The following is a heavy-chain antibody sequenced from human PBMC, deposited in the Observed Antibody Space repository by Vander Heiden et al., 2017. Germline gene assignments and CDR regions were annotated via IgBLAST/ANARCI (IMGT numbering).Heavy chain of an antibody. D-gene: IGHD3-3*01. CDR1: GYTFASYD. CDR3: ARSARGDYDFWSGYPDDAFDI. Sequence: QVQLLQSGAEVKTPGASVKVSCKASGYTFASYDINWVRQATGQGLEWMGWMNPNSGNTGYAQKFQGRVTMTRNTSISTAYMELSSLRSEDTAVYYCARSARGDYDFWSGYPDDAFDIWGQGTMVTVSS. CDR2: MNPNSGNT. V-gene: IGHV1-8*01. J-gene: IGHJ3*02.